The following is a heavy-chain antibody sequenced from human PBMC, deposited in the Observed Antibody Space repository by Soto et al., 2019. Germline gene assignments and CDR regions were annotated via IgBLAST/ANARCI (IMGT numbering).Heavy chain of an antibody. Sequence: GGSLRLSCAASGFSFSTCGMQWVRQAPGKGLEWVAEIWYDGSNDFYSDSVKGRLTISRDNAKNTLFLQMNSLRAEDTAMYYCGRGYNYADYWGQGTQVTVSS. J-gene: IGHJ4*02. V-gene: IGHV3-33*01. CDR2: IWYDGSND. CDR3: GRGYNYADY. CDR1: GFSFSTCG. D-gene: IGHD5-18*01.